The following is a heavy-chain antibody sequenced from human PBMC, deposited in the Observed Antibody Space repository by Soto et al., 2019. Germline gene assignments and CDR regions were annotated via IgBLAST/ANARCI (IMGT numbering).Heavy chain of an antibody. J-gene: IGHJ5*02. D-gene: IGHD3-10*01. Sequence: GASVKASCKASGYTFTNYGISWVRQAPGQGLEWMGWINTYNGNTNHAQKLQGRVTMTTDTSTSTAYMELRSLRSDDTAVYYCARGVGSGTYYNQYNWFDPWGQGTLVTV. V-gene: IGHV1-18*01. CDR3: ARGVGSGTYYNQYNWFDP. CDR1: GYTFTNYG. CDR2: INTYNGNT.